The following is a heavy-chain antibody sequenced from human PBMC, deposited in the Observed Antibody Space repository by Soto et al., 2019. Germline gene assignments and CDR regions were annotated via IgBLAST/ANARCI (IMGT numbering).Heavy chain of an antibody. CDR3: AHTIMVRRVTGWFDP. CDR2: IYWDDDK. J-gene: IGHJ5*02. CDR1: GFSLSTNGVG. D-gene: IGHD3-10*01. Sequence: QITLKESGPTLVKPTQTLTLTCTFSGFSLSTNGVGVGWIRQPPGEALEWLAVIYWDDDKRYSPSLKRRLTITKDTSKNQVVLTMTNMDPVDTAPYYCAHTIMVRRVTGWFDPWGQGTLVTVSS. V-gene: IGHV2-5*02.